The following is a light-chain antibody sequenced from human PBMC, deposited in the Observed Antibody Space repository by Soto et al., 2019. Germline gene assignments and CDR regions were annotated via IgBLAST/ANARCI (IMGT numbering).Light chain of an antibody. CDR1: SSDVGGYDF. CDR3: TSYTSISTLV. V-gene: IGLV2-14*01. Sequence: QSALTQPASVSGSPGQSVTISCTGTSSDVGGYDFVSWYQQHPDKAPRLMIYEVSDRPSGISTRFSGSKSGNTASLTISGLQPEDEADYYCTSYTSISTLVFGGGTKVTVL. J-gene: IGLJ3*02. CDR2: EVS.